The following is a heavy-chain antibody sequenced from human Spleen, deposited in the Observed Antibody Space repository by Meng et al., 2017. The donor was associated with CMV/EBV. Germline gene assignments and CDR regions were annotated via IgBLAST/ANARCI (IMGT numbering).Heavy chain of an antibody. D-gene: IGHD3-10*01. Sequence: ASVKVSCKASGYTFTGYYMHWVRQAPGQGLEWMGWISAYNGNTNYAQKLQGRVTMTTDTSTSTAYMELRSLRSDDTAVYYCARDRGVVDYYYYGMDVWGQGTTVTVS. CDR1: GYTFTGYY. CDR3: ARDRGVVDYYYYGMDV. CDR2: ISAYNGNT. V-gene: IGHV1-18*04. J-gene: IGHJ6*02.